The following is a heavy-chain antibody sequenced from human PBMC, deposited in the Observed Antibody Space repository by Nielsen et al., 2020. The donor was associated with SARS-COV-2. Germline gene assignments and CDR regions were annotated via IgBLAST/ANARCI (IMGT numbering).Heavy chain of an antibody. Sequence: SETLSLTCTVSGGSISRYYWSWIRQRPGKGLEWIAYIYYSGATNYNPSLKSRVTISADTSKNQFSLKLRSVTAADTAVYYCAREYSSSPGAFDIWGQGTMVTVSS. V-gene: IGHV4-59*01. CDR2: IYYSGAT. CDR1: GGSISRYY. CDR3: AREYSSSPGAFDI. J-gene: IGHJ3*02. D-gene: IGHD6-6*01.